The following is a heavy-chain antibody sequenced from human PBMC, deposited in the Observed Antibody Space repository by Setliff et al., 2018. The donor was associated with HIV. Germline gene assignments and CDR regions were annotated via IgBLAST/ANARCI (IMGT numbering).Heavy chain of an antibody. CDR1: GFTFSNSG. Sequence: PGGSLRLSCAASGFTFSNSGMHWVRQAPGKGLEWVTFIRYDESDKDYADSVKGRFIISRDNAKNSLHLQMNSLRAEDTAVYYCARLGGAGPYWGQGTLVTVSS. CDR3: ARLGGAGPY. J-gene: IGHJ4*02. CDR2: IRYDESDK. V-gene: IGHV3-30*02. D-gene: IGHD7-27*01.